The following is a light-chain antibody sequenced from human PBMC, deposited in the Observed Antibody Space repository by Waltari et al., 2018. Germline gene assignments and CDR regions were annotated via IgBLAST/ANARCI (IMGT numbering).Light chain of an antibody. V-gene: IGKV1-9*01. CDR1: QGISSY. CDR3: QQLNSYPRT. CDR2: AAS. Sequence: DIQLTQSPSFLSASVGDRVTITCRASQGISSYFAWYQQKPGKAPKLRIYAASTVQSGVPSRFSGSGSGTEFTLTISSLQPEDFATYYCQQLNSYPRTFGPGTKVDIK. J-gene: IGKJ3*01.